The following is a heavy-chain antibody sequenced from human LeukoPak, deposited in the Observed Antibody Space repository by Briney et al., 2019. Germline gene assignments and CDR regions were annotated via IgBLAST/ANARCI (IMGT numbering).Heavy chain of an antibody. CDR2: ISYDGSNK. Sequence: GGSLRLSCAASGFTFSSYGMHWVRQAPGKGLEWVAVISYDGSNKYYADSVKGRFTISRDNSKNTLYLQMNSLRAEDTAVYYCAKVVVPGQHYFDYWGQGTLATVSS. J-gene: IGHJ4*02. V-gene: IGHV3-30*18. CDR1: GFTFSSYG. D-gene: IGHD2-15*01. CDR3: AKVVVPGQHYFDY.